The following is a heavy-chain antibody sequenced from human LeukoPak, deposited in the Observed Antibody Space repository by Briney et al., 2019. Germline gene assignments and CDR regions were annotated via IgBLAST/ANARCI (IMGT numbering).Heavy chain of an antibody. V-gene: IGHV4-59*01. J-gene: IGHJ4*02. CDR2: IYYSGST. CDR1: GGSISSYY. D-gene: IGHD3-22*01. Sequence: PSETLSLTCTVSGGSISSYYWSWIRQPPGKGLEWIGYIYYSGSTNYNPSLKSRVTISVDTSKNQFSLKLSSVTAAGTAVYYCARSSGYYFFDYWGQGTLVTVSS. CDR3: ARSSGYYFFDY.